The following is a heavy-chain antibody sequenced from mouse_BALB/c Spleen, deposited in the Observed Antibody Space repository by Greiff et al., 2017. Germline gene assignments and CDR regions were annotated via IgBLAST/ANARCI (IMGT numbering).Heavy chain of an antibody. CDR1: GFSLTDYG. CDR2: IWGGGST. D-gene: IGHD2-4*01. J-gene: IGHJ3*01. CDR3: AKLDYDGGEAWFAY. Sequence: VKLMESGPGLVAPSQSLSITCTVSGFSLTDYGVSWIRQPPGKGLEWLGVIWGGGSTYYNSALKSRLSISKDNSKSQVFLKMNSLQTDDTAMYYCAKLDYDGGEAWFAYWGQGTLVTVSA. V-gene: IGHV2-6-5*01.